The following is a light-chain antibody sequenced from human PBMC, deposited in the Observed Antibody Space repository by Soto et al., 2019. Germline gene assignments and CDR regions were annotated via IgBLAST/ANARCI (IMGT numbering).Light chain of an antibody. CDR1: SSDVGGYKY. V-gene: IGLV2-8*01. CDR3: SSYAGSNTDYV. J-gene: IGLJ1*01. CDR2: EVS. Sequence: QPVLTQPPSASLSPGQSVTISCTGTSSDVGGYKYVSWYQQHPGKAPKLMIYEVSKRPSGVPDRFSGSKSGNTASLTVSGLQAEDEADYYCSSYAGSNTDYVFGTGTKVTVL.